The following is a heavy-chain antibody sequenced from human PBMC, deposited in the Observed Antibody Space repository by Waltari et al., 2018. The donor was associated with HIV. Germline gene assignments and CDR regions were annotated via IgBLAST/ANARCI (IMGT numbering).Heavy chain of an antibody. V-gene: IGHV1-2*02. CDR3: ARVPYYYDTSAYPDY. CDR1: GYTFTGYY. CDR2: INPNSGGT. Sequence: QVQLVQSGAEVKKPGASVKVSCKASGYTFTGYYLHWVRQAPGQGLEWMGWINPNSGGTNYAQKFQGRFTMTRDTSITTAYMEVSRLRSDDTAVYYCARVPYYYDTSAYPDYWGQGTLVTVSS. J-gene: IGHJ4*02. D-gene: IGHD3-22*01.